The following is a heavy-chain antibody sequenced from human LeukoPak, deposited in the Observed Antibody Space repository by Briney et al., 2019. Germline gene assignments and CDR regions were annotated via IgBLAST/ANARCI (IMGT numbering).Heavy chain of an antibody. CDR1: GFTFSSYA. V-gene: IGHV3-23*01. CDR3: AKQPIAAAGIQYYFDY. Sequence: HPGGSLRLSCAASGFTFSSYAMSWVRQAPGKGLEWVSAISGSGGSTYYADSVQGRFTISRDNSKNTLYLQMNSLRAEDTAVYYCAKQPIAAAGIQYYFDYWGQGTLVTVSS. D-gene: IGHD6-13*01. J-gene: IGHJ4*02. CDR2: ISGSGGST.